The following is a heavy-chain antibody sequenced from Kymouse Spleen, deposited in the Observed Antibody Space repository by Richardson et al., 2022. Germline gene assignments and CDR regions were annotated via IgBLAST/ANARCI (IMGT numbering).Heavy chain of an antibody. J-gene: IGHJ4*02. V-gene: IGHV3-33*01. CDR2: IWYDGSNK. Sequence: QVQLVESGGGVVQPGRSLRLSCAASGFTFSSYGMHWVRQAPGKGLEWVAVIWYDGSNKYYADSVKGRFTISRDNSKNTLYLQMNSLRAEDTAVYYCARDPSYYDILTGYYNYFDYWGQGTLVTVSS. CDR1: GFTFSSYG. CDR3: ARDPSYYDILTGYYNYFDY. D-gene: IGHD3-9*01.